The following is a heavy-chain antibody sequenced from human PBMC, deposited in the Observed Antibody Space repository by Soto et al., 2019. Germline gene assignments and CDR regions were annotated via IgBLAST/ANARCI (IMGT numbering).Heavy chain of an antibody. J-gene: IGHJ4*02. CDR1: GGSISSGGYY. Sequence: QVQLQESGPGLVKHSQTLSLTCTVSGGSISSGGYYWSWIRQHPEKGLEWIGYISSSGSTDYNPSLKSRVTISVDTSKNQFSLRLTSVTAADTAVYYCARVPQLDYGSGSLDLYYFDYWGQGTRVTVSS. CDR3: ARVPQLDYGSGSLDLYYFDY. D-gene: IGHD3-10*01. CDR2: ISSSGST. V-gene: IGHV4-31*03.